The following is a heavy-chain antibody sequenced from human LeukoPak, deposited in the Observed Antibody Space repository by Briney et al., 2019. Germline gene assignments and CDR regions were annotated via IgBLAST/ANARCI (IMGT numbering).Heavy chain of an antibody. V-gene: IGHV4-34*01. CDR1: GGSFSGYY. Sequence: SETLSLTCAVYGGSFSGYYWSWIRQPPGKGLEWIGEINHSGSTNYNPSLKSRVTISVDTSKNQFSLKLSSVTAADTAVYYCARAVAVAGSRFDYWGQGTLVTVSS. CDR3: ARAVAVAGSRFDY. D-gene: IGHD6-19*01. CDR2: INHSGST. J-gene: IGHJ4*02.